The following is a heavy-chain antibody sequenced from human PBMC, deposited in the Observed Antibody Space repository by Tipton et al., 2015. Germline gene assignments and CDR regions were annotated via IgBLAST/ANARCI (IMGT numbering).Heavy chain of an antibody. V-gene: IGHV1/OR15-2*02. J-gene: IGHJ4*02. D-gene: IGHD4-17*01. Sequence: QVQLVQSGAEVKKPGASVKVSCKASGYTFTSYYMHWVRQAPGQGLEWMGWISTYSGNANYPQKVQGRVTMTRDTSTSTAYMELRSLSSDDTAVYYCARDTRSTVTFDYWGQGTLVTVSS. CDR2: ISTYSGNA. CDR3: ARDTRSTVTFDY. CDR1: GYTFTSYY.